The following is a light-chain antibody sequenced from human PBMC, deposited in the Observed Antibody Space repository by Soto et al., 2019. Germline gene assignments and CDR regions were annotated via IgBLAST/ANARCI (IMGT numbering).Light chain of an antibody. CDR2: LNTDGSH. V-gene: IGLV4-69*01. CDR3: QTWVTGIQNVV. J-gene: IGLJ2*01. CDR1: SGHSSSA. Sequence: QPVLTQSPSASASLGASVKLTCTLSSGHSSSAIAWHQQQPEKGPRYLMKLNTDGSHSKGDGIPDRFSGSSSGAERYLTISSLQSEDEADYYCQTWVTGIQNVVFGGGTKLTVL.